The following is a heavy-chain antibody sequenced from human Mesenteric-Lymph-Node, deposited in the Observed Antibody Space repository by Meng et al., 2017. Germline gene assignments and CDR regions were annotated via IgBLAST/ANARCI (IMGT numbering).Heavy chain of an antibody. D-gene: IGHD2-2*01. Sequence: SETLSLTCQVSGGSISNYYWCWIRQPAGKGLEWIGRIYASVSTNYNPSLKTRITMSIDTSKNQLSLKLTSITAADTAVYYCVRDGSSSSGGTLWGRGTLVTVSS. CDR3: VRDGSSSSGGTL. CDR1: GGSISNYY. J-gene: IGHJ2*01. CDR2: IYASVST. V-gene: IGHV4-4*07.